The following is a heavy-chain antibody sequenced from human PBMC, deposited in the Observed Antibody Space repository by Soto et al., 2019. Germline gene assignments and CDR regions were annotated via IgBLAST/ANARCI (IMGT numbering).Heavy chain of an antibody. V-gene: IGHV4-4*02. CDR1: GGSISSNNW. Sequence: QVQLQESGPGLVKPSGTLSLTCAVSGGSISSNNWWSWVRQPPGKGLEWIGEVYHSGSTNYNPSLNSRVTISVDESKNQFSLKLSSVTAADTAVYYCARTDYDSSGYYFDYWSQGTLVTVSS. CDR2: VYHSGST. D-gene: IGHD3-22*01. J-gene: IGHJ4*02. CDR3: ARTDYDSSGYYFDY.